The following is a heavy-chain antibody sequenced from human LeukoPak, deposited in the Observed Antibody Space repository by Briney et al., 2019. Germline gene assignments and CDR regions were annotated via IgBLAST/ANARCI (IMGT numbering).Heavy chain of an antibody. CDR3: ASYSSGWRGYYYYGMDV. Sequence: PGRSLRLSCAASGFTFSSYGMHWVRQAPGKGLEWVAVISYDGSNKYYADSVKGRFTISRDNSKNTLYLQMNSLRAEDTAVYYCASYSSGWRGYYYYGMDVWGQGTTVTVSS. CDR2: ISYDGSNK. CDR1: GFTFSSYG. D-gene: IGHD6-19*01. J-gene: IGHJ6*02. V-gene: IGHV3-30*03.